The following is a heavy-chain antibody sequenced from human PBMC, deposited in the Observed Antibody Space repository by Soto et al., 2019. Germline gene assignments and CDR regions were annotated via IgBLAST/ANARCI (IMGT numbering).Heavy chain of an antibody. Sequence: SETLSLTCTVSGGSISGHYWIWIRQSPGKGLEWIGHIFYSGSTNYNPSLKSLVTLSADTSKNQFSLRLSSVTAADTAVYYCARVGSSGWSPDXWGQGILVTVSX. CDR2: IFYSGST. J-gene: IGHJ4*02. CDR1: GGSISGHY. V-gene: IGHV4-59*11. D-gene: IGHD6-19*01. CDR3: ARVGSSGWSPDX.